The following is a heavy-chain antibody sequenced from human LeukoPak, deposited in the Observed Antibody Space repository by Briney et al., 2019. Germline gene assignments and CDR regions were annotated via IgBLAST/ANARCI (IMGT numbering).Heavy chain of an antibody. CDR3: ARGIPGRSIDY. J-gene: IGHJ4*02. Sequence: SETLSLTCAVYGGSFSGYYWSWIRQPPGKGLEWIGEINHSGSTNYNPSLKSRVTISVDTPKNQFSLKLSSVTAADTAVYHCARGIPGRSIDYWGQGTLVTVSS. D-gene: IGHD3-16*02. V-gene: IGHV4-34*01. CDR2: INHSGST. CDR1: GGSFSGYY.